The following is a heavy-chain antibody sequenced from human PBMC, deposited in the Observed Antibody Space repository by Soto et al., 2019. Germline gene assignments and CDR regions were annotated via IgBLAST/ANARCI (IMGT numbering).Heavy chain of an antibody. Sequence: ETLSLTCTVSGGSISSYYWSWIRQPPGKGLEWIGYIYYSGSTNYNPSLKSRVTISVDTSKNQFSLKLSSVTAADTAVYYCARTVAGTHDYWGQGTLVTVSS. J-gene: IGHJ4*02. CDR1: GGSISSYY. V-gene: IGHV4-59*01. D-gene: IGHD6-19*01. CDR3: ARTVAGTHDY. CDR2: IYYSGST.